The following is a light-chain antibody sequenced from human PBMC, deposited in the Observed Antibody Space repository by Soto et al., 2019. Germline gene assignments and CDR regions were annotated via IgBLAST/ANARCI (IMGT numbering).Light chain of an antibody. CDR2: GAS. CDR1: QSVRSSD. J-gene: IGKJ1*01. CDR3: QQYNNWPPWT. V-gene: IGKV3-20*01. Sequence: IVLMQSPGTLSLSPGERATLSCRASQSVRSSDLAWYQQKPGQAPRLLIYGASSKASGIPDRFSGSGSGTDFTLTVRRLEPEDFAVYYCQQYNNWPPWTFGQGTKVDIK.